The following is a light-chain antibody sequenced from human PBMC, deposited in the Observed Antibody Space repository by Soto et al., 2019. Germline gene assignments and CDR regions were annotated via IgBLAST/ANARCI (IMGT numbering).Light chain of an antibody. J-gene: IGKJ2*01. V-gene: IGKV2-28*01. Sequence: DIVMTQSPLSLPVTPGEPASISCRSSQSLLHSNGYNYLDWYLQKPGQSPQLLIYLGSNRASGVPDRFSGSGSGTDFTLKISRVEAEDVGVYYCMQGPANPYTFGQGTKLEIK. CDR1: QSLLHSNGYNY. CDR2: LGS. CDR3: MQGPANPYT.